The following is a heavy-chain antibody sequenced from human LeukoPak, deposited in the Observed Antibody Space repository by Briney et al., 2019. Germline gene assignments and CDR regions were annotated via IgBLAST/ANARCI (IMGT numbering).Heavy chain of an antibody. CDR3: ARGLWEPDMDV. V-gene: IGHV1-46*01. CDR2: INPSGAGT. D-gene: IGHD1-26*01. CDR1: GYSFINYY. J-gene: IGHJ6*03. Sequence: ASVKVSCKASGYSFINYYIHWVRQAPGQGLEWMGIINPSGAGTSFAQKFRGRVTMTRDMSTSTVYMELNSLRSQDTAVYYCARGLWEPDMDVWGKGTTVTISS.